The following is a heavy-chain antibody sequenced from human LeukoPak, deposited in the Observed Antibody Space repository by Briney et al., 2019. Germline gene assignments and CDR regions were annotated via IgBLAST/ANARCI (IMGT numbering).Heavy chain of an antibody. D-gene: IGHD5/OR15-5a*01. CDR3: AKSMSTFYREFFDD. J-gene: IGHJ4*02. CDR1: GFTFTTYA. Sequence: GGSLRLSCAASGFTFTTYAMSWVRQAPGMGLEWVLSISTNGGDTYYADAVKGRLSISRDNSKNTLYLQINSLRAEDTAMYYCAKSMSTFYREFFDDWGQGTLVSVSS. CDR2: ISTNGGDT. V-gene: IGHV3-23*01.